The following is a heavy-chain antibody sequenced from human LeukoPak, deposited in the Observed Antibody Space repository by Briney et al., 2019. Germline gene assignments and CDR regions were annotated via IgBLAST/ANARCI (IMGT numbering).Heavy chain of an antibody. CDR1: GFTFSSYA. D-gene: IGHD5-12*01. V-gene: IGHV3-30*04. CDR3: ARKYSGYGPGDYGMDV. CDR2: IWYDGSNK. Sequence: GGSLRLSCAASGFTFSSYAMHWVRQAPGKGLEWVAVIWYDGSNKYYADSVKGRFTISRDNSKNTLYLQMNSLRAEDTAVYYCARKYSGYGPGDYGMDVWGQGTTVTVSS. J-gene: IGHJ6*02.